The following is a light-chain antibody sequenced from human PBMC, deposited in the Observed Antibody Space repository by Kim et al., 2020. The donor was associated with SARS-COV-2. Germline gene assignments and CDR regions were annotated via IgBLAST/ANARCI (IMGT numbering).Light chain of an antibody. CDR1: GPNIGSNN. CDR3: AAGDDSRSAAVV. Sequence: TISYSCGGPNIGSNNVYRYQQRPGTAANILIYNNNQRPPGVPDRFSGCKSGTPASLAVSGLRAEDEDDYYCAAGDDSRSAAVVFGGGTQLTVL. CDR2: NNN. V-gene: IGLV1-47*02. J-gene: IGLJ2*01.